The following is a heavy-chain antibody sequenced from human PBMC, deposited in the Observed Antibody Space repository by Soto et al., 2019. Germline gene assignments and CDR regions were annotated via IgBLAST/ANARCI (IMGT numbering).Heavy chain of an antibody. CDR3: ARDPPLRGTWDY. J-gene: IGHJ4*02. CDR1: GFTFSSYS. V-gene: IGHV3-21*01. CDR2: ISSSSSYI. Sequence: GGSLRLSCAASGFTFSSYSMNWVRQAPGKGLEWVSSISSSSSYIYYADSVKGRFTISRDNAKNSLYLQMNSLRAEDTAVYYCARDPPLRGTWDYWGQGTLVTVSS. D-gene: IGHD3-16*01.